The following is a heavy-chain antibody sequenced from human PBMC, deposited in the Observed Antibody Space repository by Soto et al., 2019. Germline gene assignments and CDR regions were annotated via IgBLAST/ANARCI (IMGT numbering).Heavy chain of an antibody. V-gene: IGHV4-59*01. D-gene: IGHD3-22*01. CDR3: ARDYYDSSGYWLRAFDI. CDR2: IYYSGST. CDR1: GGSISSYY. J-gene: IGHJ3*02. Sequence: SETLSLTCTVSGGSISSYYWSWIRQPPGKGLEWIGYIYYSGSTNYNPSLKSRVTISVDTSKNQFSLKLSSVTAADTAVYYCARDYYDSSGYWLRAFDIWGQGTMVTVPS.